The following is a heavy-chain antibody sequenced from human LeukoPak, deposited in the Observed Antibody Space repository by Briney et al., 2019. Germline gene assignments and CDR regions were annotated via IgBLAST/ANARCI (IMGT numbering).Heavy chain of an antibody. CDR1: GFTFSDYY. Sequence: TGGSLRLSCAVSGFTFSDYYMSWIRQAPGKGLEWVSYIGTSDTTIYYADSVKGRFTISRDNSKNTLYLQMNSLRAEDTAVYYCARAYWYFDLWGRGTLVTVSS. V-gene: IGHV3-11*04. J-gene: IGHJ2*01. CDR3: ARAYWYFDL. CDR2: IGTSDTTI.